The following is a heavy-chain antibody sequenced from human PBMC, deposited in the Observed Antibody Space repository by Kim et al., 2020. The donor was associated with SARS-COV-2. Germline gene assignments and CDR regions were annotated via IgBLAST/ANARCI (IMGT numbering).Heavy chain of an antibody. CDR3: AAGGSWFDP. V-gene: IGHV4-39*01. J-gene: IGHJ5*02. Sequence: SETLSLTCTVSGGSISSSSYYWGWIRQPPGKGLEWIGSIYYSGSTYYNPSLKSRVTISVDTSKNQFSLKLSSVTAADTAVYYCAAGGSWFDPWGQGTLVTVSS. CDR1: GGSISSSSYY. CDR2: IYYSGST.